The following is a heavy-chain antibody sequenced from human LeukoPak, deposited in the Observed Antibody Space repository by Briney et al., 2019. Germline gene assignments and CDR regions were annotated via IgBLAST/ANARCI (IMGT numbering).Heavy chain of an antibody. CDR1: GGSISSYY. V-gene: IGHV4-59*08. CDR2: FISGST. Sequence: KPSETLSLTCTVSGGSISSYYWSWIRQPPGRGLEWLGFISGSTNYNPSLKSRVTMSVDTSKNQFSLKLSSVTAADTAVYYCARQKGFTSGSDYWGQGTLVTVSS. J-gene: IGHJ4*02. CDR3: ARQKGFTSGSDY. D-gene: IGHD5-18*01.